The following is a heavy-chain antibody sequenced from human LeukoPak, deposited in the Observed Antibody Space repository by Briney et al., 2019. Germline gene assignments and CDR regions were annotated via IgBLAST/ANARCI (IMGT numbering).Heavy chain of an antibody. V-gene: IGHV3-33*01. CDR2: IWYDGSNK. J-gene: IGHJ4*02. CDR3: ARDSLYYFGSGSTDY. CDR1: GFTFSSYG. D-gene: IGHD3-10*01. Sequence: GRSLRLSCAASGFTFSSYGMHWVRQAPGKGLEWGAVIWYDGSNKYYPDSVKGRFTISRDNSKNTLYLQMNSLRAEDTAVYYCARDSLYYFGSGSTDYWGQGTLVTVSS.